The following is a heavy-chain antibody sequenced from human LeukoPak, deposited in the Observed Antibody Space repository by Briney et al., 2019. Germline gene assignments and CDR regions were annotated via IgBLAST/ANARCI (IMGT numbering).Heavy chain of an antibody. V-gene: IGHV4-59*01. J-gene: IGHJ3*02. CDR2: IYYSGST. Sequence: SETLSLTCTVSGGSISSYYWSWIRQPAGKGLEWIGYIYYSGSTNYNPSLKSRVTISVDTSKNQFSLKLSSVTAADTAVYYCARETTVVTPGRSDVFDIWGQGTMVTVSS. CDR3: ARETTVVTPGRSDVFDI. D-gene: IGHD4-23*01. CDR1: GGSISSYY.